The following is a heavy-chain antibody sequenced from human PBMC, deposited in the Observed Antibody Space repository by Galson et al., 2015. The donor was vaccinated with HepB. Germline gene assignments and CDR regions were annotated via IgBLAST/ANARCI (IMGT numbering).Heavy chain of an antibody. J-gene: IGHJ4*02. CDR2: ISSSSSYI. D-gene: IGHD3-22*01. V-gene: IGHV3-21*01. CDR1: GFTFSSYS. CDR3: ARLYDSSGYYYRWYFDY. Sequence: SLRLSCAASGFTFSSYSMNWVRQAPGKGLEWVSSISSSSSYIYYADSVKGRFTISRDNAKNSLYLQMNSLRAEDTAVYYCARLYDSSGYYYRWYFDYWGQGTLVTVSS.